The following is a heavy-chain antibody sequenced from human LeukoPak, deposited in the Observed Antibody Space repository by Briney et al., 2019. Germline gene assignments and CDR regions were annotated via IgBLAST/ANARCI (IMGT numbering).Heavy chain of an antibody. CDR1: GFTFSSHG. J-gene: IGHJ4*02. V-gene: IGHV3-23*01. D-gene: IGHD6-19*01. Sequence: GGSLRLSCAASGFTFSSHGMNWVRQAPGKGLEWVSGIIPSGHTTYYADSVRGRFTISRDNAKNSLYLQMNSLRAEDTALYYCAKDIKAYSSGCFDCWGQGTLVTVSS. CDR3: AKDIKAYSSGCFDC. CDR2: IIPSGHTT.